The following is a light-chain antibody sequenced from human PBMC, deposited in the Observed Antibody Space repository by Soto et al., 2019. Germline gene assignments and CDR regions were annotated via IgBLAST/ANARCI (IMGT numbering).Light chain of an antibody. CDR3: SSYGGGNTVV. V-gene: IGLV2-8*01. CDR1: SSDVGGYNY. Sequence: QSVLTQPPSASGSRGQSVTISCTGTSSDVGGYNYVSWYQQHPGKAPKLMIYEVSKRPSGVPDRFSGSKSGNTASLTVSGLQAEDEADYYCSSYGGGNTVVFGGGTKLTVL. CDR2: EVS. J-gene: IGLJ2*01.